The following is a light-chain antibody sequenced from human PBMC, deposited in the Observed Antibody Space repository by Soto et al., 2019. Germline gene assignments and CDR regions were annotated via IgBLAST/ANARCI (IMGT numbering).Light chain of an antibody. V-gene: IGKV1-12*01. CDR1: QGINKW. J-gene: IGKJ4*01. Sequence: DIQMTQSPSSVSAAVGDRVTITCQASQGINKWLAWYQQKPGKAPQLLISAASTLRSGVPSRFSGSGSGTDFILTISNLQPEDFATYFCQQANSFPLTFGGGTKVDIK. CDR2: AAS. CDR3: QQANSFPLT.